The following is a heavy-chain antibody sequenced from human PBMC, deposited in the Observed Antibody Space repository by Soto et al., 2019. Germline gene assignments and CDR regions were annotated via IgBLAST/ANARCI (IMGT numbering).Heavy chain of an antibody. CDR3: ARSPPPQYYYDSSGYYTTPDY. D-gene: IGHD3-22*01. CDR1: GGTFSSYA. V-gene: IGHV1-69*13. Sequence: SVKVSCKASGGTFSSYAISWVRQAPGQGLEWMGGIIPIFGTANYAQKFQGRVTITADESTSTAYMELSSLRSEDTAVYYCARSPPPQYYYDSSGYYTTPDYWGQGTLVTVSS. CDR2: IIPIFGTA. J-gene: IGHJ4*02.